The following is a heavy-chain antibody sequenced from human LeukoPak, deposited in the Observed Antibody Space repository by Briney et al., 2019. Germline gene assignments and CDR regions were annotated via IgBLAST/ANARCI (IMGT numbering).Heavy chain of an antibody. Sequence: GGSLTLPCAVSGFPLDVYAMHWVRHAPGKGREGLSGISWSSGSIGYADSVKGRFTISRDNAKNSLYLQMNSLRAEDMALYYCAKGEGYCSSTSCRYDAFDIWGQGTMVTVSS. CDR1: GFPLDVYA. CDR2: ISWSSGSI. CDR3: AKGEGYCSSTSCRYDAFDI. J-gene: IGHJ3*02. D-gene: IGHD2-2*01. V-gene: IGHV3-9*03.